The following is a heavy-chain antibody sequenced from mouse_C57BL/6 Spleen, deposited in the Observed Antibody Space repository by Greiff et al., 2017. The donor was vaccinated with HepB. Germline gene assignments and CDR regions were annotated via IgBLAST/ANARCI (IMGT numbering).Heavy chain of an antibody. D-gene: IGHD3-2*02. CDR1: GYTFTSYT. V-gene: IGHV1-4*01. Sequence: VKLQQSGAELARPGASVKMSCKASGYTFTSYTMHWVKQRPGQGLEWIGYINPSSGYTKYNQKFKDKATLTADKSSSTAYMQLSSLTSEDSAVYYCARGQLRLDWFAYWGQGTLVTVSA. J-gene: IGHJ3*01. CDR3: ARGQLRLDWFAY. CDR2: INPSSGYT.